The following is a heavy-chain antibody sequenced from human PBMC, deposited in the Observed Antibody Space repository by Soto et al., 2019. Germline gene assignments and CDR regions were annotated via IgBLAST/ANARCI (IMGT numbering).Heavy chain of an antibody. CDR1: GGSVSSDAYY. V-gene: IGHV4-61*08. CDR3: AKGFSSGWYVDS. J-gene: IGHJ4*02. CDR2: ILSGGGT. Sequence: PSETLSLTCSVSGGSVSSDAYYWSWIRQPPGKTLEWIGFILSGGGTSTNPSLRSRLSISVDTSRNQFSLRLTSVTASDTGVYFCAKGFSSGWYVDSWGRGTLATVSS. D-gene: IGHD6-19*01.